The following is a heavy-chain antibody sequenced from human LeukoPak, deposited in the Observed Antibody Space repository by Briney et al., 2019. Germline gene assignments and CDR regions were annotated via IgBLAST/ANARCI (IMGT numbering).Heavy chain of an antibody. Sequence: PGGSLRLSCAASGFTFSSYAMHWVRQAPGKGLEWVAVISYDGSNKYYADSVKGRFTISRDNSKNTLYLQMNSLRAEDTAVYYCARREGYNHWYFDLWGRGTLVTVSS. CDR3: ARREGYNHWYFDL. D-gene: IGHD5-24*01. CDR1: GFTFSSYA. CDR2: ISYDGSNK. V-gene: IGHV3-30-3*01. J-gene: IGHJ2*01.